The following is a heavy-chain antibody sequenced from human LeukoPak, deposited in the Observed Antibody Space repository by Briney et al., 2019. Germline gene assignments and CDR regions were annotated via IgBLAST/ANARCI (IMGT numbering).Heavy chain of an antibody. CDR2: ISGSGGST. D-gene: IGHD3-9*01. V-gene: IGHV3-23*01. CDR1: GFTFSSDA. CDR3: AKTSPPYFDWAPVDY. Sequence: GGSLRLSCAASGFTFSSDAMSWVRQAPGKGLEWVSAISGSGGSTYYADSVKGRFTISRDNSKNTLYLQMNSLRAEDTAVYYCAKTSPPYFDWAPVDYWGQGTLVTVSS. J-gene: IGHJ4*02.